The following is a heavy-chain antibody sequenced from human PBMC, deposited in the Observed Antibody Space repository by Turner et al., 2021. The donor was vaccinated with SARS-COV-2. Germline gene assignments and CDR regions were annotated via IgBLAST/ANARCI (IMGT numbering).Heavy chain of an antibody. Sequence: QVQLQQWGAGPFKPSETLSLICAVNGGSLSGYYWTWIRQPPGKGLEWIGEVHPYGNTYYHPSLKSRVSMSVDKSKNQFALKLNSVTAADTAFYYCARGDDPRKSGVVWGQGTLVTVSS. CDR3: ARGDDPRKSGVV. D-gene: IGHD3-3*01. J-gene: IGHJ4*02. CDR1: GGSLSGYY. CDR2: VHPYGNT. V-gene: IGHV4-34*01.